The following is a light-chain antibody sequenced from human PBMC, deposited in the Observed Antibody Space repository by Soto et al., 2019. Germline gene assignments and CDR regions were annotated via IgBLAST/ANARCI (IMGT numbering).Light chain of an antibody. CDR3: QQYGSSST. V-gene: IGKV3-20*01. CDR2: GAS. Sequence: EIVLTQSPGTLSLSPGERATLSCRASQSIRINYLAWYQQKPGQAPRLLIFGASARATGIPDRFSGSGSGTDFTLTISRLEPEDFAVYYCQQYGSSSTFGQGTKLEIK. CDR1: QSIRINY. J-gene: IGKJ2*02.